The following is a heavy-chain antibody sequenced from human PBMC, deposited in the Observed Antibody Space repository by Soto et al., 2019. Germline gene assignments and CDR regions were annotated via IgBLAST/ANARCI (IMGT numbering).Heavy chain of an antibody. Sequence: EVQLVESGGGLVQPGGSLKLSCAASGFTFSGSAMHWVRQASGKGLEWVGRIRSKANCYATAYAASVKGRFTISRDDSKNTAYLQMNSLKTEDTAVYYCTRRVDYGDYNAFDIWGQGTMVTVSS. CDR2: IRSKANCYAT. J-gene: IGHJ3*02. CDR3: TRRVDYGDYNAFDI. V-gene: IGHV3-73*02. D-gene: IGHD4-17*01. CDR1: GFTFSGSA.